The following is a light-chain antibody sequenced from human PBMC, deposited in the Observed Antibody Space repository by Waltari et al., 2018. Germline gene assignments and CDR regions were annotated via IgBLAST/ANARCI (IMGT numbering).Light chain of an antibody. Sequence: QSALTQPASVSGCPGPSITISWPGTISDVGVSNYVPWDQQHPGKAPKVMIYDVNKRPSGISNRFSGSKSGNTASLTISGLQADDEADYYCSSYTSSATLVFGGGTKLTVL. CDR3: SSYTSSATLV. V-gene: IGLV2-14*03. CDR1: ISDVGVSNY. CDR2: DVN. J-gene: IGLJ3*02.